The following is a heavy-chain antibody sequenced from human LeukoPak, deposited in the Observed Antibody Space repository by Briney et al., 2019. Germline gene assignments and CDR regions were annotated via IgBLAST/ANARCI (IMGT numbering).Heavy chain of an antibody. CDR3: ARDPYGSGSYWNY. Sequence: GGSLRLSCAASGFTFSSYWMNWVRQAPGKGLEWVANIKQDGTEKYYVDSVKGRFTISRDNAKNSLYLQMNSLRAEDTAVYYCARDPYGSGSYWNYWGQGTLVTVSS. CDR2: IKQDGTEK. J-gene: IGHJ4*02. CDR1: GFTFSSYW. D-gene: IGHD3-10*01. V-gene: IGHV3-7*01.